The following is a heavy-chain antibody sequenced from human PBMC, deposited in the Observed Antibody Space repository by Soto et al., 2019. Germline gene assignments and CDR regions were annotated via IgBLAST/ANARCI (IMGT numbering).Heavy chain of an antibody. D-gene: IGHD2-21*01. V-gene: IGHV4-30-4*01. CDR3: ARDPAGFHELDY. J-gene: IGHJ4*02. Sequence: SETLSLTCSFSGCSISSDAYYWSWIRQPPGKGLEWIGYIYHSGSTYYNPSLKSRVTISVDTSKNQFSLRLSSVTAADTAVYYCARDPAGFHELDYWDQGTLVTVSS. CDR2: IYHSGST. CDR1: GCSISSDAYY.